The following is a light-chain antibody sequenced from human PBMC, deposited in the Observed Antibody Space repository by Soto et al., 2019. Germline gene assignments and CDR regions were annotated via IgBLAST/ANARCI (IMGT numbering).Light chain of an antibody. Sequence: EIEITQSPRTLSVSPAGCAPLXCRASQSVSSDLAWYQQKPGQAPRLLIYDASNRATGIPARFSGSGSGTDFTLTISSLEAEDFAVYYCQQRSNWPPITFGQGTRLEN. CDR1: QSVSSD. J-gene: IGKJ5*01. V-gene: IGKV3-11*01. CDR3: QQRSNWPPIT. CDR2: DAS.